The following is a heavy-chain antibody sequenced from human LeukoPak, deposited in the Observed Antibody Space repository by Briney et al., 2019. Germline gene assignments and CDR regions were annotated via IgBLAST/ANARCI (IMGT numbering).Heavy chain of an antibody. V-gene: IGHV1-46*01. CDR2: INPGGGDT. D-gene: IGHD3-10*01. Sequence: ASVKVSCKASGYTFTSYYIHWVRQAPGQGLEWMGVINPGGGDTHYAQKFQGTVTMTRDMSTSTLYMELSSLRSEDTAVYYCARGSGLLWFGEFDYWGQGTLVTISS. J-gene: IGHJ4*02. CDR3: ARGSGLLWFGEFDY. CDR1: GYTFTSYY.